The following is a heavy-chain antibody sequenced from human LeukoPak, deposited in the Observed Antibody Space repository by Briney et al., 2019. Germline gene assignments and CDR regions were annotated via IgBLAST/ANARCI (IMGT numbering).Heavy chain of an antibody. Sequence: ASVKVSCKASGYTFTSYDINWVRQATGQGLEWMGWMNPNSGNTGYAQKFQGRVTMTRDMSTTTVYMELTSLRSEDTAVYYCARDPLRGIVGPQTFDYWGQGTLVTVSS. D-gene: IGHD1-26*01. V-gene: IGHV1-8*02. CDR1: GYTFTSYD. CDR2: MNPNSGNT. J-gene: IGHJ4*02. CDR3: ARDPLRGIVGPQTFDY.